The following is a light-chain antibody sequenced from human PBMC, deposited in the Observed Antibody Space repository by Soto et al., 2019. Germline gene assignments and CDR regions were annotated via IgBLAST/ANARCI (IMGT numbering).Light chain of an antibody. V-gene: IGKV3-11*01. CDR1: QSIRKS. J-gene: IGKJ5*01. CDR2: DAS. CDR3: QQRGEWPPGAT. Sequence: EIVLTQSPATLSLSPGERATLSCRASQSIRKSLAWYQQKPGQAPRLLIYDASNRATGIPARFSGSGSGTDFTLTISSLEPEDFAVYYCQQRGEWPPGATFGQGTRLEI.